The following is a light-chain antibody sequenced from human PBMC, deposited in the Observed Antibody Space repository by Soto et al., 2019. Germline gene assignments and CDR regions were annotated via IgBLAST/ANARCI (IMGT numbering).Light chain of an antibody. CDR3: SSYSTTSTLGYV. V-gene: IGLV2-14*03. CDR2: DVS. J-gene: IGLJ1*01. CDR1: SSDIGAYNY. Sequence: QSALAQPASVSGSPGQSITISCTGSSSDIGAYNYVSWYQQFPGKAPKLLIYDVSNRPAGVSDRFSGSRSYNTASLTISGLQAEDEAVYYCSSYSTTSTLGYVFGTGTKLTVL.